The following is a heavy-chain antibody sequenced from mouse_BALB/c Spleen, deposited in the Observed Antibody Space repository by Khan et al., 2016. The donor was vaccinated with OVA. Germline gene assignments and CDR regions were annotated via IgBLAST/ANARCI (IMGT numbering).Heavy chain of an antibody. CDR1: GFTFSSFS. V-gene: IGHV5-17*02. Sequence: EVELVESGAGLVQPGGSLKLSCAASGFTFSSFSMHWVRQAPAKGLEWVAFISTDSVAIYYTQTVKGQFTIPGDIPYNTLFLQMTSLTSEDTAMDYCARSGYWSWFASWGQGTLVTVSA. J-gene: IGHJ3*01. CDR2: ISTDSVAI. D-gene: IGHD2-3*01. CDR3: ARSGYWSWFAS.